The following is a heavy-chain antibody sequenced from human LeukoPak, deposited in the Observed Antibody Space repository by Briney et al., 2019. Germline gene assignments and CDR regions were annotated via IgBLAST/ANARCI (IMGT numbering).Heavy chain of an antibody. D-gene: IGHD6-13*01. V-gene: IGHV3-21*01. CDR1: GFTFSSHS. J-gene: IGHJ4*02. Sequence: GGSLRLSCAASGFTFSSHSMNWARQAPGKGLEGVSSIRSSSSHINYADSVKGRFTISRDNAKNSLFLHMNSLRAEDTAVYYCARDLSVAAAVGDHYFDYWGQGTLVTVSS. CDR2: IRSSSSHI. CDR3: ARDLSVAAAVGDHYFDY.